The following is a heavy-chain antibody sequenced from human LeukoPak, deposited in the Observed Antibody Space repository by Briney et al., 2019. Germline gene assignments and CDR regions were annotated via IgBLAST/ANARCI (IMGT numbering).Heavy chain of an antibody. CDR3: ARDPSNYDILTGAYYYYYGMDV. CDR1: GFTFSSYE. CDR2: ISSSGSTI. Sequence: GSLRLSCAASGFTFSSYEMNGVRQAPGKGLEWVSYISSSGSTIYYADSVKGRFTISRDNAKNSLYLQMNSLRAEDTAVYYCARDPSNYDILTGAYYYYYGMDVWGKGTTVTVSS. J-gene: IGHJ6*04. D-gene: IGHD3-9*01. V-gene: IGHV3-48*03.